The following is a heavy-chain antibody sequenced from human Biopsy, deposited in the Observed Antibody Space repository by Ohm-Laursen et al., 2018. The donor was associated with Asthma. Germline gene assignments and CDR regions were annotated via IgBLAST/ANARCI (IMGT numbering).Heavy chain of an antibody. Sequence: GSLRLSCAAFGFSFSTYWMHWVRQAPGKGLVWVARINSDGSSLSYADSVKGRFTVSRDNAKNTLYLQMNSLRGEDTAVYYCAVLGRITNAYWGQGTLVTVSS. CDR2: INSDGSSL. CDR3: AVLGRITNAY. V-gene: IGHV3-74*01. CDR1: GFSFSTYW. D-gene: IGHD1-20*01. J-gene: IGHJ4*02.